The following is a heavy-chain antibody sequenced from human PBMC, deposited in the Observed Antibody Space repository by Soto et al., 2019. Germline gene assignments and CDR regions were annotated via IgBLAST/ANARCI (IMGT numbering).Heavy chain of an antibody. CDR1: GFTFSSYG. J-gene: IGHJ6*02. CDR2: IWYDGSNK. CDR3: ARDSAGYYYYYGMDV. V-gene: IGHV3-33*01. Sequence: GGSLRLSCAASGFTFSSYGMHWVRQAPGKGLEWVAVIWYDGSNKYYVDSVKGRFTISRDNAKNSLYLQMNSLRAEDTAVYYCARDSAGYYYYYGMDVWGQGTTVTVSS. D-gene: IGHD3-10*01.